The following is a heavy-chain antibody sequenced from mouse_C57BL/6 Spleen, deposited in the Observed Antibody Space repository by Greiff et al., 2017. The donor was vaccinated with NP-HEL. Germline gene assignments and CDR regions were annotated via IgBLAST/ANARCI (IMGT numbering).Heavy chain of an antibody. Sequence: VQLQQPGAELVKPGASVKLSCKASGYTFTSYWMQWVKQRPGQGLEWIGEIDPSDSYTNYNQKFKGKATLTVDTSSSTAYMQLSSLTSEDSAVYYCAREGSSGSDWGQGTLVTVSA. CDR3: AREGSSGSD. CDR2: IDPSDSYT. D-gene: IGHD3-2*02. V-gene: IGHV1-50*01. J-gene: IGHJ3*01. CDR1: GYTFTSYW.